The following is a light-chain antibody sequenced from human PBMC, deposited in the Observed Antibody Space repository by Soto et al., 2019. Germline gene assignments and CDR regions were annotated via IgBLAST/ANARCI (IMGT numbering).Light chain of an antibody. V-gene: IGKV1-5*01. Sequence: DIQMAQSPSTLSASVGDRVTITCRASQSISSWLAWYQQKPGKAPKLLIYDASSLESGVPSRFSGSGSGTEFTLTISSLQPDDFATYYCQQYNSYPETFGKGTKVDIK. CDR1: QSISSW. J-gene: IGKJ1*01. CDR2: DAS. CDR3: QQYNSYPET.